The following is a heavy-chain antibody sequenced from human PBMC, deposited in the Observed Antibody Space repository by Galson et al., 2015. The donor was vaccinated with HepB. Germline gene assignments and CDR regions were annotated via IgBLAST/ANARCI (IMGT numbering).Heavy chain of an antibody. CDR1: GFTFSSYA. Sequence: LRLSCAASGFTFSSYAMHWVRQAPGKGLEWVAVISYDGSNKYYADSVKGRFTISRDNSKNTLYLQMNSLRAEDTAVYYCARDRGLSYSSSWHYWGQGTLVTVSS. CDR2: ISYDGSNK. CDR3: ARDRGLSYSSSWHY. J-gene: IGHJ4*02. D-gene: IGHD6-13*01. V-gene: IGHV3-30*04.